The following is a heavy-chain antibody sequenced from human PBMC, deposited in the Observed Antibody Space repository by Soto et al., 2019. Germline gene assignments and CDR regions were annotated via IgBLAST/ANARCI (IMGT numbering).Heavy chain of an antibody. CDR3: ARAQSTTIWSGYYRVKVGYYYYMDV. CDR1: GYTFTSYD. Sequence: VASVKVSCKASGYTFTSYDINWVRQATGQGLEWMGWMNPNSGNTGYAQKFQGRVTMTRNTSISTAYMELSSLRSEDTAVYYCARAQSTTIWSGYYRVKVGYYYYMDVWGKGTTVTVSS. J-gene: IGHJ6*03. D-gene: IGHD3-3*01. CDR2: MNPNSGNT. V-gene: IGHV1-8*01.